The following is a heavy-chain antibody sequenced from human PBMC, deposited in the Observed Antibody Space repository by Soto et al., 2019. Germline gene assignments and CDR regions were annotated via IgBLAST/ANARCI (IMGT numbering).Heavy chain of an antibody. CDR1: GGTFSSYT. Sequence: QVQLVQSGAEVKKPGSSVKVSCKASGGTFSSYTISWVRQAPGQGLEWMGRIIPILGIANYAQKFQGRVTITADKSTSTAYMELSSLRSEDTAVYYCARSYCSGGSCYSFQIDYWGQGTLVTVSS. CDR2: IIPILGIA. J-gene: IGHJ4*02. V-gene: IGHV1-69*02. D-gene: IGHD2-15*01. CDR3: ARSYCSGGSCYSFQIDY.